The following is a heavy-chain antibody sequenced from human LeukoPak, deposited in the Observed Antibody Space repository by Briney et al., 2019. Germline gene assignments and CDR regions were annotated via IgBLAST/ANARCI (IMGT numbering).Heavy chain of an antibody. J-gene: IGHJ4*02. CDR3: ARVRGAMSL. CDR1: GFKFSTYG. Sequence: GKSLRLSCAASGFKFSTYGFHWVRQAPGQGLHWVAVISFDGTNIHYADSVKGRFTISRDNSNNTLYLHMNSLGLEDTAIYYCARVRGAMSLWGQGTLLTVSS. CDR2: ISFDGTNI. V-gene: IGHV3-30*01. D-gene: IGHD1-26*01.